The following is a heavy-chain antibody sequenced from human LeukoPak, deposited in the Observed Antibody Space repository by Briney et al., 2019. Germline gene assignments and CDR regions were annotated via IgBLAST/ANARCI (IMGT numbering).Heavy chain of an antibody. Sequence: GGSLRLSCAASGFTFSIYWMSWVGQAPGKALEWIGNIKEEGSERCYVDSVRGRFTISGDNSKNSLFLQMNSLKTEDTAMYYCARDSRRGELPNYWGQGTLVTVSS. CDR1: GFTFSIYW. J-gene: IGHJ4*02. V-gene: IGHV3-7*05. CDR2: IKEEGSER. D-gene: IGHD1-7*01. CDR3: ARDSRRGELPNY.